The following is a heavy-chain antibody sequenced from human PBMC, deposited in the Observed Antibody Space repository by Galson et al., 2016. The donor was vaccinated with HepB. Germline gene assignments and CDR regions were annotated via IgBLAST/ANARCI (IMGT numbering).Heavy chain of an antibody. CDR2: ISGNGGST. Sequence: SLRLSCAASGFTFSFYAMHWVRQAPGKGLEYVSAISGNGGSTYYADSVKGRFTISRDNSKNTLYLQMSSLITEDTAVYYCVKGGGYSSGWYKGAFDYWGQGTLVTVSS. CDR1: GFTFSFYA. D-gene: IGHD6-19*01. V-gene: IGHV3-64D*06. CDR3: VKGGGYSSGWYKGAFDY. J-gene: IGHJ4*02.